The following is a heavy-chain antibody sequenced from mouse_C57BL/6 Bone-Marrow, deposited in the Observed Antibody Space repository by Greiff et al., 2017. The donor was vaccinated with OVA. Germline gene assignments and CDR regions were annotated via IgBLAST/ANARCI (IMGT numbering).Heavy chain of an antibody. Sequence: QVQLQQSGPELVKPGASVKISCKASGYAFSSSWMNWVKQRPGKGLEWIGRIYPGDGDTNYNGKFKGKATLTADKSSSTAYMQLSSLTSEDSAVYFCARRLLRPLSYAMDYWGQGTSVTVSS. D-gene: IGHD2-3*01. CDR1: GYAFSSSW. CDR2: IYPGDGDT. J-gene: IGHJ4*01. V-gene: IGHV1-82*01. CDR3: ARRLLRPLSYAMDY.